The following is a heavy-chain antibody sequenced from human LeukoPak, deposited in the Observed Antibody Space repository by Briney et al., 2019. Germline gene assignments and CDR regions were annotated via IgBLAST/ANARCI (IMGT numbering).Heavy chain of an antibody. J-gene: IGHJ4*02. CDR2: INRNGGST. Sequence: GGSLRLSCEASGFTFDDYGMSWVRQPPGEGLEWVSGINRNGGSTDYADSVEGRFTISTDNAKNSHFLQMNSLRVEDTALYYCARGFRNGPFDCWGQGSLVTVSS. CDR1: GFTFDDYG. D-gene: IGHD2-8*01. CDR3: ARGFRNGPFDC. V-gene: IGHV3-20*04.